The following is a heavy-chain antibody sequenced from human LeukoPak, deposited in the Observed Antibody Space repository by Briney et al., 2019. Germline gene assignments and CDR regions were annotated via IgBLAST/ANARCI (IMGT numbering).Heavy chain of an antibody. V-gene: IGHV4-59*01. CDR1: GGSISSYY. D-gene: IGHD3-22*01. CDR2: IYYSGST. CDR3: ARDHYYDSSGYYLPFDY. Sequence: SETLSLTCTVSGGSISSYYWSWIRQPPGKGLEWIGYIYYSGSTNYNPSLKSRVTISVDTSKNQFSLKLSSVTAADTAVYYCARDHYYDSSGYYLPFDYWGQGTLVTVSS. J-gene: IGHJ4*02.